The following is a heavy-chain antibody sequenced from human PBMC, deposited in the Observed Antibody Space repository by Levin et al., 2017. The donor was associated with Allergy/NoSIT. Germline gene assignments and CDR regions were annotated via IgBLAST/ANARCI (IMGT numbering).Heavy chain of an antibody. CDR2: IIPMFGTT. CDR1: GGIFRRFA. D-gene: IGHD4-23*01. Sequence: SVKVSCKASGGIFRRFAISWVRQAPGQGLEWMGGIIPMFGTTNYAQKFHGRVTITADESTSTAYMELSSLRSEDTAVYFCSTSYGGNDYYYGMDVWGQGTTVTVSS. CDR3: STSYGGNDYYYGMDV. V-gene: IGHV1-69*13. J-gene: IGHJ6*02.